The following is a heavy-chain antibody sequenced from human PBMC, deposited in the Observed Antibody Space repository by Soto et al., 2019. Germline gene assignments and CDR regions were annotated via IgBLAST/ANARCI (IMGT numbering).Heavy chain of an antibody. CDR3: ARGLPVLSIGYYYYGMDV. V-gene: IGHV1-2*04. Sequence: ASVKVSCKASGYTFTGYYMHWVRQAPGQGLEWMGWINPNSGGTNYAQKFQGWVTMTRDTSISTAYMELSRLRSDDTAVYYCARGLPVLSIGYYYYGMDVWGQGTTVTVSS. J-gene: IGHJ6*02. D-gene: IGHD2-15*01. CDR1: GYTFTGYY. CDR2: INPNSGGT.